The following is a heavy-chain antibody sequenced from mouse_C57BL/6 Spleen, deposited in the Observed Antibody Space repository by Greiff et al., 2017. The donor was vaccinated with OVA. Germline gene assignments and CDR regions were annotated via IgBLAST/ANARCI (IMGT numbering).Heavy chain of an antibody. D-gene: IGHD2-3*01. CDR2: ISSGGDYI. CDR1: GFTFSSYA. Sequence: EVMLVESGEGLVKPGGSLKLSCAASGFTFSSYAMSWVRQTPEKRLEWVAYISSGGDYIYYADTVKGRFTISRDNARNTRYLQMSSLKSEDTAMYYCTRDWDDGYDAMDYWGQGTSVTVSS. V-gene: IGHV5-9-1*02. CDR3: TRDWDDGYDAMDY. J-gene: IGHJ4*01.